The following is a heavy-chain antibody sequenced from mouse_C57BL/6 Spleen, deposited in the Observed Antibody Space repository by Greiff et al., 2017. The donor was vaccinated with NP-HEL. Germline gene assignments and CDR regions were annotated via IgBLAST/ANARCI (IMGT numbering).Heavy chain of an antibody. CDR3: ARSVPLLYDRWFAY. D-gene: IGHD2-12*01. CDR2: INPYNGGT. Sequence: VHVKQSGPVLVKPGASVKMSCKASGYTFPDYYMNWVKQSHGKSLEWIGVINPYNGGTSSNQKFKGKATLTVDKSSSTAYMERNSLTSEDSAVYYCARSVPLLYDRWFAYWGQGTLVTVSA. V-gene: IGHV1-19*01. J-gene: IGHJ3*01. CDR1: GYTFPDYY.